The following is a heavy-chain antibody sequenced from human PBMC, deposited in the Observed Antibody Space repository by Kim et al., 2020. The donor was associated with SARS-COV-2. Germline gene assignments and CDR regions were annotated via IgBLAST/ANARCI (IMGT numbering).Heavy chain of an antibody. J-gene: IGHJ4*02. V-gene: IGHV3-48*02. CDR3: ARGGGPGSYYNLDY. D-gene: IGHD3-10*01. Sequence: ADSVKGRFPISRDNAKNSLYLQMNSLRDEDTAVYYCARGGGPGSYYNLDYWGQGTLVTVSS.